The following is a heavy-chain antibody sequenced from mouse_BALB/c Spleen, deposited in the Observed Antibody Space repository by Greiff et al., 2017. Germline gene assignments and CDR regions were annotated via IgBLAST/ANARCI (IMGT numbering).Heavy chain of an antibody. Sequence: EVHLVESGPGLVKPSQSLSLTCTVTGYSITSDYAWNWIRQFPGNKLEWMGYISYSGSTSYNPSLKSRISITRDTSKNQFFLQLNSVTTEDTATYYCARSGQSWFAYWGQGTLVTVSA. CDR3: ARSGQSWFAY. CDR2: ISYSGST. CDR1: GYSITSDYA. J-gene: IGHJ3*01. V-gene: IGHV3-2*02.